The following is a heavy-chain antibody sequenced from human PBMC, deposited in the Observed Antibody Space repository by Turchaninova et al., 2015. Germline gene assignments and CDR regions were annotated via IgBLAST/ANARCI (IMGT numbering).Heavy chain of an antibody. CDR2: NFSNEEK. CDR1: GFSLSNARTA. D-gene: IGHD1-20*01. V-gene: IGHV2-26*01. Sequence: HVTLKESGPVLVKPTETLTLTCTFSGFSLSNARTAVTLIRQSPGKALVWLAHNFSNEEKSDSTSLKNSITISKDTSKSQVVLTMTNMDPGDTATYYSARSYNWNGFDYWGQGTLVTVSS. CDR3: ARSYNWNGFDY. J-gene: IGHJ4*02.